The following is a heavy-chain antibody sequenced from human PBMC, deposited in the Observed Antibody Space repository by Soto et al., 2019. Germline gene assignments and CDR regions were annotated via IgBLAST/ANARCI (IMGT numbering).Heavy chain of an antibody. CDR1: GDSISNSKW. V-gene: IGHV4-4*02. CDR2: IDHNGIT. CDR3: VRLNRDYYYYGMDV. Sequence: PSETLSVTCAVSGDSISNSKWWTWFRQTPGKGLEWIGKIDHNGITNYNPSLESRVTILKDNSKNQLSLKLSSVTGADSAVYYCVRLNRDYYYYGMDVWGQGATVTV. J-gene: IGHJ6*02.